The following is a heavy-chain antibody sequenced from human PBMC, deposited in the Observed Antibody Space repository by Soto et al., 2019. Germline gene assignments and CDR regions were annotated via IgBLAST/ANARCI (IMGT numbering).Heavy chain of an antibody. CDR2: INSDGSST. D-gene: IGHD2-15*01. CDR3: ARYREYCSRGSCHDY. J-gene: IGHJ4*02. CDR1: GLTLSSYW. V-gene: IGHV3-74*01. Sequence: EVQLVGSGGGLVQPGGSLRLSCADSGLTLSSYWMHWARQAPGKGLVWVSRINSDGSSTSYADSVKGRFTISRDNTKNTLYLQMNSLSAEDTAVYYCARYREYCSRGSCHDYWRQGTLVTVSS.